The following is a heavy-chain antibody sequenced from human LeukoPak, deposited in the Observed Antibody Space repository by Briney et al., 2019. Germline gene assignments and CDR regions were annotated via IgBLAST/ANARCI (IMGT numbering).Heavy chain of an antibody. D-gene: IGHD1-26*01. J-gene: IGHJ3*02. Sequence: GGSLRLSCAATGFTFSNYAIHWGRQAPGKGLEWVAFISDDGSRQHYADSVKGRFTISRDNSKNTLNLQMNSLRVDDTAVYYCARGGSPPEALGDTFDIWGQGTMVTVSS. V-gene: IGHV3-30-3*01. CDR2: ISDDGSRQ. CDR3: ARGGSPPEALGDTFDI. CDR1: GFTFSNYA.